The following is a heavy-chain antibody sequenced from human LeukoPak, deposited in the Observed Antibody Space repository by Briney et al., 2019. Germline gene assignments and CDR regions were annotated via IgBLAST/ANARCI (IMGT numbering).Heavy chain of an antibody. Sequence: PETLSPTCTVSGGSISSYYWSWIRQPPGKGLEWIGYIYYSGSTNYNPSLKSRVTISVDTSKNQFSLKLSSVTAADTAVYYCARAVEMATVVLDYWGQGTLVTVSS. D-gene: IGHD5-24*01. CDR2: IYYSGST. CDR3: ARAVEMATVVLDY. V-gene: IGHV4-59*01. CDR1: GGSISSYY. J-gene: IGHJ4*02.